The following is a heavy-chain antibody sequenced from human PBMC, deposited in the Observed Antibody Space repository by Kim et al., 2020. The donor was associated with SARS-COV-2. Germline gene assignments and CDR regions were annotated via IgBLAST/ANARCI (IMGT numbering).Heavy chain of an antibody. V-gene: IGHV4-34*01. CDR2: INHSGST. CDR1: GGSFSGYY. J-gene: IGHJ4*02. D-gene: IGHD6-13*01. Sequence: SETLSLTCAVYGGSFSGYYWSWIRQPPGKGLEWIGEINHSGSTNYNPSLKSRVTISVDTSKNQFSLKLSSVTAADTAVYYCARERRIAAANGFDYLGQGT. CDR3: ARERRIAAANGFDY.